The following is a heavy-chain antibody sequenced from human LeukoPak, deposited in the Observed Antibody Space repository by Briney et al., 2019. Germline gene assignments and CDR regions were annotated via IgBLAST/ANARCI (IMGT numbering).Heavy chain of an antibody. V-gene: IGHV3-53*01. CDR1: GFTVSSNY. J-gene: IGHJ4*02. CDR2: IYSGGST. CDR3: ARDTLFSEDSSGYYQDY. D-gene: IGHD3-22*01. Sequence: GGSLRLSCAASGFTVSSNYMSWVRQAPGKGLEWVSVIYSGGSTYYADSVKGRFTISRDNSKNTLYLQMNSLRAEDTAVYYCARDTLFSEDSSGYYQDYWGQGTLVTVSS.